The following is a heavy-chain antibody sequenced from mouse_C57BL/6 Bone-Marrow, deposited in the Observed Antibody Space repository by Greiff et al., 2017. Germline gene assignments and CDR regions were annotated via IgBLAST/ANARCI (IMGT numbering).Heavy chain of an antibody. D-gene: IGHD4-1*02. V-gene: IGHV1-80*01. CDR1: GYAFSSYW. J-gene: IGHJ2*01. CDR2: IYPGDGDT. CDR3: ARFNWAYFDY. Sequence: ESGAELVKPGASVKISCKASGYAFSSYWMNWVKQRPGKGLEWIGQIYPGDGDTNYNGKFKGKATLTADKSSSTAYMQLSSLTSEDSAVYFCARFNWAYFDYWGQGTTLTVSS.